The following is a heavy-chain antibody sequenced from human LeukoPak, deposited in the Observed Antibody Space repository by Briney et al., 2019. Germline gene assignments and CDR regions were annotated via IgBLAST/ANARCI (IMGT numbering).Heavy chain of an antibody. CDR2: ISYDGSNK. CDR1: GFTFNSYA. J-gene: IGHJ6*02. V-gene: IGHV3-30*04. Sequence: GGSLRLSCAASGFTFNSYAIHWVRQAPGKGLEWVAVISYDGSNKYYAESVKGRFTISRDNSKNTLYLQLNSLRPDDTAVYYCARDEVVAAPNYFGMVVWGQGTTVSVSS. D-gene: IGHD2-15*01. CDR3: ARDEVVAAPNYFGMVV.